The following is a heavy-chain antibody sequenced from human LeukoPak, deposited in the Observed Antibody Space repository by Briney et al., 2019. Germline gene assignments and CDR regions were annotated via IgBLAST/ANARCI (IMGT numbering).Heavy chain of an antibody. D-gene: IGHD2-15*01. CDR3: ARALRPRLRRQYYYYMDV. CDR1: GYTFTNYA. Sequence: GASVKVSCKASGYTFTNYAISWVRQAPGQGLEWMGWISAYNGNTNYSHKLQGRVTMTTDTSTSTAYMELRSLRSDDTAVYYCARALRPRLRRQYYYYMDVWGKGTTVTVSS. V-gene: IGHV1-18*01. CDR2: ISAYNGNT. J-gene: IGHJ6*03.